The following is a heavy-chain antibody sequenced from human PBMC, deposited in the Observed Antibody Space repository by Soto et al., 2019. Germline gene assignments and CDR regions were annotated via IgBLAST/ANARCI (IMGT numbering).Heavy chain of an antibody. CDR3: ARDVGYGLIDY. CDR2: INAYNGNT. J-gene: IGHJ4*02. CDR1: GYTFTSYG. D-gene: IGHD5-18*01. Sequence: QVQLVQSGAEVKKPGASVKVSCKASGYTFTSYGISWVRQAPGQGLEWMGWINAYNGNTNYAQKLQGRGTMTTYPSTSPAYRELRSLRCDDTAVYYCARDVGYGLIDYWGQGTLVTVSS. V-gene: IGHV1-18*01.